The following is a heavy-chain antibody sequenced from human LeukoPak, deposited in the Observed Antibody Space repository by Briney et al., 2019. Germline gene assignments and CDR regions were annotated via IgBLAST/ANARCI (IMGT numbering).Heavy chain of an antibody. J-gene: IGHJ3*01. V-gene: IGHV3-53*01. CDR3: ARDMQLST. CDR2: ISYSGANS. Sequence: GGSLRLSCEVSGFTVSRNYYMNWVRQAPGKGLEWVSLISYSGANSYYTDSVRGRFTISRDNSKDTLFLQMNSLRAEDTAIYYCARDMQLSTWGLGTMVTVSS. CDR1: GFTVSRNY. D-gene: IGHD3-16*02.